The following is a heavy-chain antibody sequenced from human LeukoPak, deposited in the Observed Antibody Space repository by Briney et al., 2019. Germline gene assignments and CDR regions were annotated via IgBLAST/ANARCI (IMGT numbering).Heavy chain of an antibody. CDR3: ARVQEGIGSYFGYYYYMDV. V-gene: IGHV4-59*01. J-gene: IGHJ6*03. CDR2: IYYSGST. Sequence: SETLSLTCTVSGDSISSYYWSWIRQPPGKGLEWIGYIYYSGSTNYNPSLKSRVTISVDTSKNQFSLKLSSVTAADTAVYYCARVQEGIGSYFGYYYYMDVWGKGTTVTISS. D-gene: IGHD1-26*01. CDR1: GDSISSYY.